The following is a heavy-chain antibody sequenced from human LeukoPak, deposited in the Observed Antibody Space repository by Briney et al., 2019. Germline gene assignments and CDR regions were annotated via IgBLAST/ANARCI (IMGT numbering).Heavy chain of an antibody. Sequence: PGGSLRLSCAASGFTFDDYAMHWVRQAPGKGLEWVSLISWDGGSTYYADSVKGRFTISRDNAKNSLYLQMNSLRAEDTGVYYCAREGVVGATANHYDYWGQGSLVTVSS. CDR3: AREGVVGATANHYDY. CDR2: ISWDGGST. CDR1: GFTFDDYA. D-gene: IGHD1-26*01. V-gene: IGHV3-43D*03. J-gene: IGHJ4*02.